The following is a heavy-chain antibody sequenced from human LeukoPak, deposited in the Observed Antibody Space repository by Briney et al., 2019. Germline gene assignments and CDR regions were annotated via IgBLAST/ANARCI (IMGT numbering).Heavy chain of an antibody. J-gene: IGHJ6*03. D-gene: IGHD6-13*01. CDR1: GYTFTGYY. CDR2: INPSGGST. Sequence: ASVKVSCKASGYTFTGYYMHWVRQAPGQGLEWMGIINPSGGSTSYAQKFQGRVTMTRDVSTSTVYMELSSLRSEDTAVYYCARGGADSSSWYYYYYYMDVWGKGTTVTVSS. V-gene: IGHV1-46*01. CDR3: ARGGADSSSWYYYYYYMDV.